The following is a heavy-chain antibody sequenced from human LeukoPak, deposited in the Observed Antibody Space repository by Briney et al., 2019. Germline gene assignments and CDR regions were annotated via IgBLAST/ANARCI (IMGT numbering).Heavy chain of an antibody. V-gene: IGHV4-4*08. Sequence: GSLRLSCAASGFTFSSYAMSWVRLAPGKGLEWIGRIYTSGSTNYNPSLKSRVTISIDTSKNQFSLKLSSVTAADTAVYYCAREFPISEDIVVVVAADWGQGTMVTVSS. D-gene: IGHD2-15*01. CDR2: IYTSGST. CDR1: GFTFSSYA. J-gene: IGHJ3*01. CDR3: AREFPISEDIVVVVAAD.